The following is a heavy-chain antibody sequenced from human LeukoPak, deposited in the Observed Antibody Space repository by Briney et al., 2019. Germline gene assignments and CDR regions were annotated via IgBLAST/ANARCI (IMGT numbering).Heavy chain of an antibody. V-gene: IGHV4-34*01. Sequence: SETLSLTCAVYGGSFSGYYWNWIRQPPGKGLEWIGEINHSGTTNYNSSLKSRVTVSVDTSKNQFSLKLSSVTAADTAVYYCARVTYSIFDYWGQGTLVTVSS. CDR3: ARVTYSIFDY. D-gene: IGHD2-21*01. CDR1: GGSFSGYY. CDR2: INHSGTT. J-gene: IGHJ4*02.